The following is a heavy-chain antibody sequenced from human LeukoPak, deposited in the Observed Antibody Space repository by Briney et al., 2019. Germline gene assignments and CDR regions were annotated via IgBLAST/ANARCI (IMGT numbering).Heavy chain of an antibody. CDR3: AKDSSASFYCGGGACYSNY. V-gene: IGHV3-23*01. D-gene: IGHD2-15*01. CDR1: GFTFSSYA. J-gene: IGHJ4*02. CDR2: ISNSDDGR. Sequence: GGSLRLSCAASGFTFSSYAMSWVRRAPGKGLEWVSAISNSDDGRYYADSAKGRFTISRDNSKNTLYLQMNSLRTEDTAVYYCAKDSSASFYCGGGACYSNYWGQGTLVTVSS.